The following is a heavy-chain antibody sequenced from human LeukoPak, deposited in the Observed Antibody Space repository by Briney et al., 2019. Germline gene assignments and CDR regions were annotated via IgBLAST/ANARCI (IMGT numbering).Heavy chain of an antibody. D-gene: IGHD1-1*01. CDR3: VRGTTVPGLDY. CDR2: INEDGRER. J-gene: IGHJ4*02. CDR1: GFTFSNYW. Sequence: TGGSLRLSCTVSGFTFSNYWMNWVRQAPGKGLEWVANINEDGRERGYVDSVKGRFTTSRDNANNSLHLQMSSLSADDTAVYYCVRGTTVPGLDYWGQGALVTVSS. V-gene: IGHV3-7*01.